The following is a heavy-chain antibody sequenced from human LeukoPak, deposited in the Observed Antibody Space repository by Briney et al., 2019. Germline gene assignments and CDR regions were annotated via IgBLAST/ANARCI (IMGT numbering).Heavy chain of an antibody. Sequence: GESLRLSCVASGFTFNTYNMTWVRQAPGKGLEWVSLIYSGGSTYYADSVEGRFTISRDNSKNTLYLQMNSLTAEDTAVYYCARGFRNLRYWGQGTLVTVSS. CDR2: IYSGGST. CDR1: GFTFNTYN. V-gene: IGHV3-66*01. CDR3: ARGFRNLRY. J-gene: IGHJ4*02.